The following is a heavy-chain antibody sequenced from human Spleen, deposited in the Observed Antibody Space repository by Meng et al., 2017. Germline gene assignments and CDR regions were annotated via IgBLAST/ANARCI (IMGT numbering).Heavy chain of an antibody. CDR3: AKEERYTSGWYDP. CDR2: ISGSGGGT. V-gene: IGHV3-23*01. J-gene: IGHJ5*02. D-gene: IGHD6-19*01. CDR1: GFTFSSYA. Sequence: GGSLRLSCAASGFTFSSYAMNWVRQAPGKGLEWVSTISGSGGGTYYADSVKGRFTISRDNSKNTVYLQMNRLRAEDTAVYYCAKEERYTSGWYDPWGQGTPVTVSS.